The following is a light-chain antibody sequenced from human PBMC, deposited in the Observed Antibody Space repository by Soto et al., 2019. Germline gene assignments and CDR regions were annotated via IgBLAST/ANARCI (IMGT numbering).Light chain of an antibody. J-gene: IGKJ2*01. CDR3: QQYGSSLMYT. V-gene: IGKV3-20*01. Sequence: EIVLAQSPGTLSLSPGERATLSCRASQSVSSSYLAWYQQKPGQAPRVLMYGASSRATGIPDRFSGSKSGTDFTLTISRLEPEDFAVYYCQQYGSSLMYTFGQGTKLEIK. CDR1: QSVSSSY. CDR2: GAS.